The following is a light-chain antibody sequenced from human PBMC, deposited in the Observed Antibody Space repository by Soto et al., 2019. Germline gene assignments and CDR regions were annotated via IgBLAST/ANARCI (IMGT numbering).Light chain of an antibody. V-gene: IGKV3-20*01. CDR3: QKYSTSQT. J-gene: IGKJ1*01. Sequence: EIVLTQSPGTLSLSPGERTTLSCRASQSVTSYLAWYQQKPGQAPRLLIHASSTRATGIPDRVSGGGSGTDFTLTSSRLQAEDVAFYYCQKYSTSQTFGQGTKVAI. CDR1: QSVTSY. CDR2: ASS.